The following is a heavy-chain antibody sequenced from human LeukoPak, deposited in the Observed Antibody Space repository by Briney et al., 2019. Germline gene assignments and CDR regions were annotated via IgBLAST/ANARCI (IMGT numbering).Heavy chain of an antibody. CDR1: GGSISSYY. J-gene: IGHJ6*02. CDR3: ARDTVTRYYYGMDV. V-gene: IGHV4-59*12. CDR2: IYYSGST. D-gene: IGHD4-17*01. Sequence: PSETLSLTCTVSGGSISSYYWSWIRQPPGKGLEWIGYIYYSGSTNYNPSLRSRVTISVDTSKNQFSLKLSSVTAADTAVYYCARDTVTRYYYGMDVWGQGTTVTVSS.